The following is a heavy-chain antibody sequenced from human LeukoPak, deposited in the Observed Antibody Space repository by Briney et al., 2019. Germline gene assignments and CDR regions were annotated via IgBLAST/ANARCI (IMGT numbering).Heavy chain of an antibody. CDR2: IGPKSGNT. D-gene: IGHD1-26*01. Sequence: GASVKVSCKASGYTFTGYYMHWVRQAPGQGLEWMGWIGPKSGNTNYAQKFQGRVTMTRDTSIGTAYMELSRLRSDDTAVYYCARGGYSGSHFDYWGQGTLVTVSS. CDR3: ARGGYSGSHFDY. V-gene: IGHV1-2*02. J-gene: IGHJ4*02. CDR1: GYTFTGYY.